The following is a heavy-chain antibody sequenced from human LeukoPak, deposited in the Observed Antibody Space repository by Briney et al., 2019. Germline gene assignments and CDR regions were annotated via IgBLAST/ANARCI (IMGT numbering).Heavy chain of an antibody. V-gene: IGHV1-46*01. Sequence: ASVKVSCKASGYTFTGYYMHWVRQAPGQGLEWMGIINPSGGSTSYAQKFQGRVTMTRDMSTSTVYMELSSLRSEDTAVYYCARGRYQLLLGGLSYYFDYWGQGTLVTVSS. CDR2: INPSGGST. CDR3: ARGRYQLLLGGLSYYFDY. J-gene: IGHJ4*02. CDR1: GYTFTGYY. D-gene: IGHD2-2*01.